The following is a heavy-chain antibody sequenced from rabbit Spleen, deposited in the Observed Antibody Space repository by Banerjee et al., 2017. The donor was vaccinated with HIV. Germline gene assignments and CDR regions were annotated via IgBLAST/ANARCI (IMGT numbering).Heavy chain of an antibody. D-gene: IGHD2-1*01. V-gene: IGHV1S45*01. J-gene: IGHJ4*01. Sequence: LEESGGGLVKPGGTLTLTCTVSGFSFSSNWICWVRQAPGKGLEWIACIDTSDGDTDYANWPKGRFTISKASSTTVTLQMTSLTAADTATYFCARGASSNGDGFSLWGQGTLVTVS. CDR2: IDTSDGDT. CDR1: GFSFSSNW. CDR3: ARGASSNGDGFSL.